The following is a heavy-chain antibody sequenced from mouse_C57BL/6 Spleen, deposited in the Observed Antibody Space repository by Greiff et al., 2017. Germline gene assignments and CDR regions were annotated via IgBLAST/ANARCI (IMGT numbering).Heavy chain of an antibody. CDR3: AIPSNVYAPGWFAD. CDR2: IHPNSGST. Sequence: QVQLQQPGAELVKPGASVKLSCKASGYTFTSYWMHWVKQRPGQGLEWIGMIHPNSGSTNYNEKFKSKATLTVDKSSSTAYMQLSSLTSEDSAVYYCAIPSNVYAPGWFADWGKGTLVTVSA. D-gene: IGHD2-2*01. J-gene: IGHJ3*01. V-gene: IGHV1-64*01. CDR1: GYTFTSYW.